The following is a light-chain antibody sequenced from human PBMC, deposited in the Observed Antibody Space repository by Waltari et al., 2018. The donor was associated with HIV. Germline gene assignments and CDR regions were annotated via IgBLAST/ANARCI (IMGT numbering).Light chain of an antibody. J-gene: IGKJ2*01. Sequence: DIQVTQSPSTLSAFVGDIVSITCRANQTISRWLAWYQQKPGKVPKLLIYQASILQSGVPSRFSGSGSGTEFTLTISSLQPDDLATYYCHQFNTYPYTFGQGTKLEIK. CDR2: QAS. CDR3: HQFNTYPYT. V-gene: IGKV1-5*03. CDR1: QTISRW.